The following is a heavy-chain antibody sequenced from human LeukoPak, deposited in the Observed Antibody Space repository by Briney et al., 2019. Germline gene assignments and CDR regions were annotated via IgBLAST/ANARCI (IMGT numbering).Heavy chain of an antibody. CDR1: GGSFSGYY. V-gene: IGHV4-34*01. CDR2: INHSGST. CDR3: ARRATNSRITMVRGVIVAANNHHFDY. D-gene: IGHD3-10*01. Sequence: SETLSLTXAVYGGSFSGYYWSWIRQPPGKGLEWIGEINHSGSTNYNPSLKSRVTISVDTSKNQFSLKLSSVTAADTAVYYCARRATNSRITMVRGVIVAANNHHFDYWGQGTLVTVSS. J-gene: IGHJ4*02.